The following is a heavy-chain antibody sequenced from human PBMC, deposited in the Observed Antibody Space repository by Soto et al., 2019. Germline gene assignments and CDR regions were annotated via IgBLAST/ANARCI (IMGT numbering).Heavy chain of an antibody. J-gene: IGHJ5*02. CDR1: GGSISSYY. CDR2: IYYSGST. Sequence: SETLSLTCTVSGGSISSYYWSWIRQPPGKGLEWIGYIYYSGSTNYNPSLTSRVTISVDTSKNQFSLKLSSVTAADTAVYYCARYNRDNNSGWFDPWGQGTLVTVSS. V-gene: IGHV4-59*01. D-gene: IGHD1-1*01. CDR3: ARYNRDNNSGWFDP.